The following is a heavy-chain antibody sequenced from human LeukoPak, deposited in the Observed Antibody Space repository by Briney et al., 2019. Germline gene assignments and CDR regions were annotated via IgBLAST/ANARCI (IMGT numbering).Heavy chain of an antibody. CDR3: AGIRGYYDSSGYYIAEYFQH. CDR1: GGSISSGSYY. Sequence: SETLSLTCTVSGGSISSGSYYWSWIRQPAGKGLEWIGRTSSSGTTNYNPSLKSRVTTSVDTSKNQFSLKLSSVTAADTAVYYCAGIRGYYDSSGYYIAEYFQHWGQGTLVTVSS. D-gene: IGHD3-22*01. V-gene: IGHV4-61*02. CDR2: TSSSGTT. J-gene: IGHJ1*01.